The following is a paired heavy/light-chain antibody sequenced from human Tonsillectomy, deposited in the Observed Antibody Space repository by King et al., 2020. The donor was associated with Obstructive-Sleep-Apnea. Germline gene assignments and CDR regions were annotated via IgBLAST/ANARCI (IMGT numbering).Heavy chain of an antibody. CDR2: IDPSDSYI. CDR1: GYTFANYW. Sequence: EVQLEQSGAEVKKPGESLRISCKGSGYTFANYWITWVRHMPGKGLEWLGRIDPSDSYINYNPSFQGHVIISADKSISIVYLQWSGLKASDTAMYYCARHYRGKIGRFDSWGQGTLVTVSS. CDR3: ARHYRGKIGRFDS. V-gene: IGHV5-10-1*03. J-gene: IGHJ4*02. D-gene: IGHD1-26*01.
Light chain of an antibody. Sequence: DIQMTQSPSSLSASVGDRVTITCQASQDITNYLNWYQHKPGKAPKVLIYDVSNLETGVPSRFSGSGSGTDFTFTISSLQPEDIATYFCQQYDDLPLTFGQGTKLEIK. CDR2: DVS. CDR3: QQYDDLPLT. V-gene: IGKV1-33*01. J-gene: IGKJ2*01. CDR1: QDITNY.